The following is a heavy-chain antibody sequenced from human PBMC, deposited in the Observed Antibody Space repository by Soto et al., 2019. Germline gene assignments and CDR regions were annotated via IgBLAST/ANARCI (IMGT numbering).Heavy chain of an antibody. D-gene: IGHD2-2*01. CDR1: GFIFNKYS. J-gene: IGHJ5*01. V-gene: IGHV3-48*01. CDR3: VSFLYYQPGPDSFDS. CDR2: ISANSRTV. Sequence: PGGSLRLSCAASGFIFNKYSMSWVRQAPGKGLEWVSYISANSRTVYYADSVKGRFTISRDNARNSLYLQMDSPRAEDTAVYYCVSFLYYQPGPDSFDSWGPGTLVTLFS.